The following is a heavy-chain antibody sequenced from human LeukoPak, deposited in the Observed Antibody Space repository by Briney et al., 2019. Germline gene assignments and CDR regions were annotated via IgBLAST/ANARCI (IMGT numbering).Heavy chain of an antibody. J-gene: IGHJ4*02. D-gene: IGHD5-18*01. CDR1: GFTFSSYW. CDR3: VRYSYGYEPFDY. CDR2: INSDGSST. V-gene: IGHV3-74*01. Sequence: GGSLRLSCAASGFTFSSYWMHWVLQAPGKGLVWVSRINSDGSSTSYADSVKGRFTISRDNAKNTLYLQMNSLRAEDTAVYYCVRYSYGYEPFDYWGQGTLVTVSS.